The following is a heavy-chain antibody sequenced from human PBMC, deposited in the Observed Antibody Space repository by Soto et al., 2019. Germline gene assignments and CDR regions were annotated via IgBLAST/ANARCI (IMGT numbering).Heavy chain of an antibody. J-gene: IGHJ3*02. CDR1: GFSLTTSGVA. CDR2: IYGDDDK. V-gene: IGHV2-5*02. D-gene: IGHD3-10*02. CDR3: ALSAFGYYVGAFVI. Sequence: QITLKESGPSLVKPTQTLTLTCTFSGFSLTTSGVAVGWIRQPPGKALEWLALIYGDDDKRYSTSLKTRLAISKGTSDNQVVLTVTDMDPVDYATYDCALSAFGYYVGAFVIWGQGTMVTVSS.